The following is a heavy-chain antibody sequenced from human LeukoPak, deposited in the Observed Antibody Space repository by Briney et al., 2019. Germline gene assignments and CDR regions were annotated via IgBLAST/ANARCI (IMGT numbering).Heavy chain of an antibody. J-gene: IGHJ4*02. CDR3: ARLRGSYYYFDS. CDR1: GYSIRSGYY. D-gene: IGHD1-26*01. Sequence: SETLSLTCAVSGYSIRSGYYWGWIRQPPGKGLEWIGSVLSGNTYYNPSLKSRVIISVDTSKNQFSLDLSSVTAADTAVYYCARLRGSYYYFDSWGQGTLVTVSS. V-gene: IGHV4-38-2*01. CDR2: VLSGNT.